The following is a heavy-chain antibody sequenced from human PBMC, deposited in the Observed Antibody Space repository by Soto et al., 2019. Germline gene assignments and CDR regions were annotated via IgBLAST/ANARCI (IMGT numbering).Heavy chain of an antibody. J-gene: IGHJ4*02. CDR2: IYYSGST. CDR3: ARDSSGMIFDY. V-gene: IGHV4-59*01. Sequence: PSETLSLTCTVSGGSISSYYWSWIRQPPGKGLEWIGYIYYSGSTNYNPSLKSRVTISVDTSKNQFSLKLSSVTAADTAVYYCARDSSGMIFDYWGQGTLVTVSS. D-gene: IGHD3-22*01. CDR1: GGSISSYY.